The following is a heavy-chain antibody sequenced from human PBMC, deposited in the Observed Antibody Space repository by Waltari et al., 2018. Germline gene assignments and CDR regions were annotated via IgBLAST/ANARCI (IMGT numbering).Heavy chain of an antibody. J-gene: IGHJ4*02. Sequence: EVRLVESGGGLVQPGGSLTLSCAASGFTFSNYGMSWVRQAPGKGLGCGSTISGSGGTTFYADSVKGRFTMSKDNSKNTLFLQMNSLRFDDTAEYYCAKSTGSYYEVFDYWGRGTLVTVSS. CDR3: AKSTGSYYEVFDY. CDR1: GFTFSNYG. D-gene: IGHD1-26*01. V-gene: IGHV3-23*04. CDR2: ISGSGGTT.